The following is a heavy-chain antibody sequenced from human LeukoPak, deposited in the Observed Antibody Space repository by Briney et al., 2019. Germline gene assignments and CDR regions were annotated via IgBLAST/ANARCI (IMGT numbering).Heavy chain of an antibody. CDR1: GGSLSGYY. J-gene: IGHJ4*02. V-gene: IGHV4-34*01. D-gene: IGHD3-10*01. CDR2: RNHSGST. CDR3: ARGGGYGSSWRGGYFDY. Sequence: ADPVSLTCAVWGGSLSGYYWRWIREPRGKGLEWMGERNHSGSTNYTPSLKSRVTISVDTSKHQFSLKLSSVTAAATAVYSRARGGGYGSSWRGGYFDYWGQGTLVTVSS.